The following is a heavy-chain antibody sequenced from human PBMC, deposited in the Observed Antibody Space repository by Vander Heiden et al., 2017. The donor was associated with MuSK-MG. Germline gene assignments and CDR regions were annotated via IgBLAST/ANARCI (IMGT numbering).Heavy chain of an antibody. CDR2: IKIRNVGGTI. V-gene: IGHV3-15*01. CDR3: ATDRAGVGRCEFDF. J-gene: IGHJ4*02. CDR1: GFASTHAW. D-gene: IGHD3-3*01. Sequence: EVQLVEPGRGLVALGGSLRLSCAPCGFASTHAWMNWVRRAPGEGLEWVGRIKIRNVGGTIEYAAPVKGRFTMSRDDSKDTLYLQMNSLKTEDTAVYFCATDRAGVGRCEFDFWGQGTLVTVSS.